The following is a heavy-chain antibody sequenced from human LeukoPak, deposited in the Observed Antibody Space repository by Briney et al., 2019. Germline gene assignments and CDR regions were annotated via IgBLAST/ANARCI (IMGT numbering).Heavy chain of an antibody. Sequence: SETLPLTCAVYGGSLSGYYWSWIRQPPGKGLEWIGEINHSGSTNYNPSLKSRVTISVDTSKNQFSLKLSSVTAADTAVYYCARVGSGSPNWFDPWGQGTLVTVSS. D-gene: IGHD3-10*01. CDR3: ARVGSGSPNWFDP. CDR1: GGSLSGYY. CDR2: INHSGST. J-gene: IGHJ5*02. V-gene: IGHV4-34*01.